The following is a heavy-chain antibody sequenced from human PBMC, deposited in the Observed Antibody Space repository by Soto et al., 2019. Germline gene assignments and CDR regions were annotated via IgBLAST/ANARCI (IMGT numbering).Heavy chain of an antibody. CDR3: AKVRHDYYDSSGFEDY. V-gene: IGHV3-23*01. D-gene: IGHD3-22*01. J-gene: IGHJ4*02. Sequence: GGSLRLSCAASGFTFSSYAMSWVRQAPGKGLEWVSAISGSGGSTYYADSVKGRFTISRDNSKNTLYLQMNSLRAEDTAVYYCAKVRHDYYDSSGFEDYWGQGTLVTVSS. CDR1: GFTFSSYA. CDR2: ISGSGGST.